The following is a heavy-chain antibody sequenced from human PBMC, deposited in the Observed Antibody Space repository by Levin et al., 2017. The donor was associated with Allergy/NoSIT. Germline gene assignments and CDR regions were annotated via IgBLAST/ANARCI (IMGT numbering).Heavy chain of an antibody. CDR3: AKVVWFGELPVDY. CDR2: ISSSGGTT. D-gene: IGHD3-10*01. J-gene: IGHJ4*02. Sequence: HSGGSLRLSCAASGFTFSSYAMTWVRQAPGKGLEWVSSISSSGGTTYYADSVKGRFTISRDNSKNTLYLQMSSLRAEDTAVYYCAKVVWFGELPVDYWGQGTLVTVSS. CDR1: GFTFSSYA. V-gene: IGHV3-23*01.